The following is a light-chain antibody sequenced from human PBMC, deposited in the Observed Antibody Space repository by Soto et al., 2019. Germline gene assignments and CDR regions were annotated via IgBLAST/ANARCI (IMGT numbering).Light chain of an antibody. CDR2: DAS. CDR3: QQYGSSLPLFT. Sequence: EIVLTQSPATLSLSPGERATLSCRASQSVRSYLAWYQQKPGQAPRLLIYDASNRATGIPARFSGSGSGTDFTLTISRLEPEDFAVYYCQQYGSSLPLFTFGPGTKVDIK. CDR1: QSVRSY. V-gene: IGKV3-20*01. J-gene: IGKJ3*01.